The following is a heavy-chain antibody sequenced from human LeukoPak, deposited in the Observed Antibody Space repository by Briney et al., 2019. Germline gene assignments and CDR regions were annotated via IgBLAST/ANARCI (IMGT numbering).Heavy chain of an antibody. CDR1: GGSISRYY. CDR3: ARSATYDFWSGYYTHYFDY. V-gene: IGHV4-59*01. Sequence: KPSETLSLTCTVSGGSISRYYWSWIRQPPGKGLQWIGYIYYSGSTNYNPSLKSRVTISVDTSKNQFSLKLNSVTAADTAVYYCARSATYDFWSGYYTHYFDYWGQGTLVTASS. D-gene: IGHD3-3*01. CDR2: IYYSGST. J-gene: IGHJ4*02.